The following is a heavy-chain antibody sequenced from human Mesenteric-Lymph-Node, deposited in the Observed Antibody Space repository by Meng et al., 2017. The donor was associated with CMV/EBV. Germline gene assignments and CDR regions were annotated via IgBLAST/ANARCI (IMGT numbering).Heavy chain of an antibody. V-gene: IGHV3-53*01. CDR3: ARGGISGFDY. J-gene: IGHJ4*02. D-gene: IGHD3-10*01. Sequence: GESLKISCAASGFTVSSNYMSWVRQAPGKGLEWVSVIYSGGSTYYADSVKGRFTISRDNSKNTLYLQMNSLRADDTAVYYCARGGISGFDYWGQGTLVTVSS. CDR2: IYSGGST. CDR1: GFTVSSNY.